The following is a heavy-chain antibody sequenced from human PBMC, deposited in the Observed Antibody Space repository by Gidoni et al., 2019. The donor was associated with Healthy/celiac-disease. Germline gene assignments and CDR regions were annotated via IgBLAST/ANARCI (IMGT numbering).Heavy chain of an antibody. J-gene: IGHJ1*01. V-gene: IGHV3-30*18. CDR1: AFTFSSYG. CDR2: ISYDGSNK. D-gene: IGHD2-15*01. Sequence: QVQLVESGGGVVHPGRSLRLSFAASAFTFSSYGMHWVRQAPGKGLQWVAVISYDGSNKYYADSVKGRFTISRDNSKNTLYLQMNSLRAEDTAVYYCAKAVVGCSGGSCYERGAYFQHWGQGTLVTVSS. CDR3: AKAVVGCSGGSCYERGAYFQH.